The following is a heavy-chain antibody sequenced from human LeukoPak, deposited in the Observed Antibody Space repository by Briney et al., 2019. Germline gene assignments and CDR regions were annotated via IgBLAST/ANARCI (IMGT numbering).Heavy chain of an antibody. J-gene: IGHJ4*02. Sequence: GGSLRLSCAASGFTSSSYSMNWVRQAPGKGLEWVSSISSSSSYIYYADSLKGRFTISRDNAKNSLYLQMNSLRADDTAVYYCARGLAAAGTRGPYWGQGTLVTVSS. CDR2: ISSSSSYI. D-gene: IGHD6-13*01. CDR1: GFTSSSYS. V-gene: IGHV3-21*01. CDR3: ARGLAAAGTRGPY.